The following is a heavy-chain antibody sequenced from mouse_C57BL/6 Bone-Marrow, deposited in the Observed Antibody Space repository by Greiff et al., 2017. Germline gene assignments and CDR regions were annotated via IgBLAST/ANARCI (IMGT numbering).Heavy chain of an antibody. D-gene: IGHD1-1*01. CDR2: ISDGGSYT. CDR3: ARASTVVAAYYAMDY. V-gene: IGHV5-4*01. Sequence: EVQVVESGGGLVKPGGSLKLSCAASGFTFSSYAMSWVRQTPEKRLEWVATISDGGSYTYYPDNVKGRFTISGDNAKNNLYLQMSHLKSEDTAMYYCARASTVVAAYYAMDYWGQGTSVTVSS. CDR1: GFTFSSYA. J-gene: IGHJ4*01.